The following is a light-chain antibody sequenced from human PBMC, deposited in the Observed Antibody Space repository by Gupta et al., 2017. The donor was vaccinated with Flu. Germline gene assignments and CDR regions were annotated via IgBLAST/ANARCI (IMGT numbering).Light chain of an antibody. J-gene: IGLJ2*01. Sequence: WDQKKAGQSTMLVVYQDGRRPAGVPGRFSGSNSGDTATLTISGTQETDEADYYCQAGDTNGVVVFGGGTKLTVL. CDR2: QDG. V-gene: IGLV3-1*01. CDR3: QAGDTNGVVV.